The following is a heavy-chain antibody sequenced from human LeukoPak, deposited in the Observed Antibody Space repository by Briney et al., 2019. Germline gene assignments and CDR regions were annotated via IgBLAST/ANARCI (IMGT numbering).Heavy chain of an antibody. CDR1: GFTFSSYW. J-gene: IGHJ4*02. Sequence: GGSLRLSCAASGFTFSSYWMHWVRQAPGKGLVWVSRIKSDGSSTSYADSVKGRFTISRDNAKNTLYLQMNSLRAEDTALYYCAKDEAYVGASYFDYWGQGTLVTVSS. V-gene: IGHV3-74*01. CDR3: AKDEAYVGASYFDY. CDR2: IKSDGSST. D-gene: IGHD1-26*01.